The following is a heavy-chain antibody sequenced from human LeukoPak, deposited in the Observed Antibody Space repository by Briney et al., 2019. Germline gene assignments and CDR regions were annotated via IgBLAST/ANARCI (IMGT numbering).Heavy chain of an antibody. CDR3: AKDLLTPDYYYYMDV. CDR1: GFTFSKYW. V-gene: IGHV3-74*01. J-gene: IGHJ6*03. CDR2: INTDGTVT. D-gene: IGHD4/OR15-4a*01. Sequence: PGGSLRLSCAASGFTFSKYWMLWVRQAPGKGLESVSRINTDGTVTTYADSVKGRFIISRDNSKNTLYLQMNSLRAEDTAVYYCAKDLLTPDYYYYMDVWGKGTTVTVSS.